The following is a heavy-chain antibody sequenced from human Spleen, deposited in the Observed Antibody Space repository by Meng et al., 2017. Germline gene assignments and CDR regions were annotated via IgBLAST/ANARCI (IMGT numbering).Heavy chain of an antibody. Sequence: GESLKISCAASGFTFSGSAMHWVRQASGKGLEWVGRIRSKANSYATAYAASVKGRFTISRDNAKNSLYLQMNSLRAEDTAVYYCARAFEHYSSSWYEAYDAFDIWGQGTMVTVSS. CDR3: ARAFEHYSSSWYEAYDAFDI. V-gene: IGHV3-73*01. CDR1: GFTFSGSA. CDR2: IRSKANSYAT. D-gene: IGHD6-13*01. J-gene: IGHJ3*02.